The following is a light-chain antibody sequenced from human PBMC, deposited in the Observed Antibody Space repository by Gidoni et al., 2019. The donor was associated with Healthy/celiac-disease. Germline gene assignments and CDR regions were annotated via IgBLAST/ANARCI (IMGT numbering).Light chain of an antibody. J-gene: IGKJ2*01. V-gene: IGKV1-39*01. CDR3: QQSYSTPYT. CDR1: QGISSY. CDR2: AAS. Sequence: DIQMNQSPSSPSASVGDRVTISCRASQGISSYLNWYQQKPGKAPKLLIYAASSLQSGVPSRFSGSGSGTDFTLTISSLQPEDFATYYCQQSYSTPYTFGQGTKLEIK.